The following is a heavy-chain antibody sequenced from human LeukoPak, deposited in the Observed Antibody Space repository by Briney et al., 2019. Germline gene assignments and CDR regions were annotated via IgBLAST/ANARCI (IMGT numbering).Heavy chain of an antibody. J-gene: IGHJ4*02. CDR3: AYSHVGFARIDY. Sequence: ESGPTLVKPTQTLTLTCTFSGLSLSMSGVGGGWIRQPPGKALEWLALIYWDDDKRYSPSLKSRLTITRGASNQVVLTMTNMDPVDTGTYYCAYSHVGFARIDYWGQGTVVTVSS. CDR2: IYWDDDK. D-gene: IGHD1-26*01. CDR1: GLSLSMSGVG. V-gene: IGHV2-5*02.